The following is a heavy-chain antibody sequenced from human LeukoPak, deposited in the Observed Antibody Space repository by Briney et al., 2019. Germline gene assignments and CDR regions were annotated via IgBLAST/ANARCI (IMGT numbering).Heavy chain of an antibody. CDR1: GFTFNSHW. J-gene: IGHJ4*02. CDR2: INQDGSEK. Sequence: QPGGSLRLSCAASGFTFNSHWMSWVRQAPERGLEWVANINQDGSEKNHVDSVRGRFTISRDNAKNSLYLQMNSLRAEDTAVYYCAKRVDSGSYQLHFDYWGQGTLVTVSS. CDR3: AKRVDSGSYQLHFDY. V-gene: IGHV3-7*03. D-gene: IGHD1-26*01.